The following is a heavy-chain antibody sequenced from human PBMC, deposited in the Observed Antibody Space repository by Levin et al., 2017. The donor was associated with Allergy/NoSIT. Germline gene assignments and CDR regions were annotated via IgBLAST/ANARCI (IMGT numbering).Heavy chain of an antibody. Sequence: KTSETLSLTCTVSGGSISSGDYYWAWIRQYPGRGLDWIGYIYSGGTTYYNPSLQSRLTISIDTSKNQFSLKLTSVTAADTAVYYCTLLDAWLRSKDSWGRGTLVTVSS. CDR2: IYSGGTT. D-gene: IGHD5-12*01. J-gene: IGHJ4*02. V-gene: IGHV4-31*08. CDR3: TLLDAWLRSKDS. CDR1: GGSISSGDYY.